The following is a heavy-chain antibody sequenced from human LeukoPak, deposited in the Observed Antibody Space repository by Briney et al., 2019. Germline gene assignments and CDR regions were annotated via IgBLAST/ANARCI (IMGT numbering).Heavy chain of an antibody. J-gene: IGHJ4*02. CDR2: VSSQENNYAT. D-gene: IGHD2/OR15-2a*01. Sequence: GESLKISLAASGISFAGSSVQGVRQAAGKGGEWVGCVSSQENNYATISGASVTGRFPISRDDSRNTASLKMNTLRIEDTAVYFCISHVEYLAPERWGQGTLVTVSS. V-gene: IGHV3-73*01. CDR1: GISFAGSS. CDR3: ISHVEYLAPER.